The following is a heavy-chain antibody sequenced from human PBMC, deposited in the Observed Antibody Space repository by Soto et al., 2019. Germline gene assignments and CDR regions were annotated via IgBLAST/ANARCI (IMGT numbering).Heavy chain of an antibody. CDR2: IYYSGST. D-gene: IGHD6-13*01. V-gene: IGHV4-59*01. Sequence: SETLSLTCTVSGGSISSYYWSWIRQPPGKGLEWIGYIYYSGSTNYNPSLKSRVTISVDTSKNQFSLKLSSVTAADTAVYYCARVSYSSSWYPSGMDVWGQGTTVTVS. J-gene: IGHJ6*02. CDR3: ARVSYSSSWYPSGMDV. CDR1: GGSISSYY.